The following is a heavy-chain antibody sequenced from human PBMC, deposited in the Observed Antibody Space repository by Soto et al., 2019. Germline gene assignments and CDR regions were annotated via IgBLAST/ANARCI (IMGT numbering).Heavy chain of an antibody. J-gene: IGHJ5*02. CDR3: AKMSSENYYDPVFS. Sequence: QVQLVESGGGVVKTSGSLRIACAASGFTFSDYYMSWVRQAPGKGMEWVSYISSSGNTIYYAGSVKGRFTISRDNDKNSVYQQMNSLRAEDTALYFCAKMSSENYYDPVFSWGQGTLVTVSS. D-gene: IGHD3-22*01. CDR2: ISSSGNTI. V-gene: IGHV3-11*01. CDR1: GFTFSDYY.